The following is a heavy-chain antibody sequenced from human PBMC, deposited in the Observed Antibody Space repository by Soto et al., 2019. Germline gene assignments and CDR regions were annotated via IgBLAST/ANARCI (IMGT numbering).Heavy chain of an antibody. CDR1: GGTFSSYA. CDR2: IIPIFGTA. V-gene: IGHV1-69*13. J-gene: IGHJ3*02. CDR3: ARDSAQMATQKAFDI. D-gene: IGHD5-12*01. Sequence: SVKVSCKASGGTFSSYAISWVRQAPGQGLEWMGGIIPIFGTANYAQKFQGRVTITADESTSTAYMELSSLRSEDTAVYYCARDSAQMATQKAFDIWGQGTMVTVSS.